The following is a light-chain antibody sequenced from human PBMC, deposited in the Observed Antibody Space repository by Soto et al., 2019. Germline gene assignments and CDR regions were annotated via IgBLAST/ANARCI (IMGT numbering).Light chain of an antibody. V-gene: IGKV1-5*01. CDR1: QSISSW. CDR3: QQYNTYSSLT. J-gene: IGKJ4*01. Sequence: EIQMTQTPSTLSASFVYRVTITCRASQSISSWLAWYQQKLGRAPRLLIYDASSLESGVPSRFSGSGYGTEFTLTISSLQPDDFATYYCQQYNTYSSLTFGGGTKVDIK. CDR2: DAS.